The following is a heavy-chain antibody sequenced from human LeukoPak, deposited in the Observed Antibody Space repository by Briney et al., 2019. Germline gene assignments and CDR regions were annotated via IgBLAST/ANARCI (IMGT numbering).Heavy chain of an antibody. D-gene: IGHD5-18*01. CDR1: GGSFSGYY. Sequence: SETLSLTCAVYGGSFSGYYWSWIRQPPGKGLEWIGEINHSGSTNYNPSLKSRVTMSVDTSKNQFSLELSSVTAADTAVYYCARRSDKAMVFDDYWGRGTLVTVSS. J-gene: IGHJ4*02. CDR2: INHSGST. V-gene: IGHV4-34*01. CDR3: ARRSDKAMVFDDY.